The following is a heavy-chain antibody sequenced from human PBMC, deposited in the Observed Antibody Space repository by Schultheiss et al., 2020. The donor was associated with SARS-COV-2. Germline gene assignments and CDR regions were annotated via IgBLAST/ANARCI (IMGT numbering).Heavy chain of an antibody. Sequence: GESLKISCAASGFTFSSYAMSWVRQAPGKGLEWVSAISGSGGSTYYADSVKGRFTISRDNSKNTLYLQMNSLRAEDTAVYYCARGGSSSWYGGAFDIWGQGTMVTVSS. CDR2: ISGSGGST. CDR1: GFTFSSYA. CDR3: ARGGSSSWYGGAFDI. V-gene: IGHV3-23*01. J-gene: IGHJ3*02. D-gene: IGHD6-13*01.